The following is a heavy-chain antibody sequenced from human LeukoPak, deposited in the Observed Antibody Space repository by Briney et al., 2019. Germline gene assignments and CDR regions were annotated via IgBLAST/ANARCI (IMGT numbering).Heavy chain of an antibody. CDR2: IYTSGST. D-gene: IGHD6-13*01. V-gene: IGHV4-4*07. CDR3: ARVGIAAAGTYYYYYYMDV. Sequence: PSETLSLTCTVSGGSISSYYWSWIRQPAGKGLEWIGRIYTSGSTNYNPSLKSRVTMSVDTSKNQFSLKLSSVTAADTAVYYCARVGIAAAGTYYYYYYMDVWGKGTTVTISS. J-gene: IGHJ6*03. CDR1: GGSISSYY.